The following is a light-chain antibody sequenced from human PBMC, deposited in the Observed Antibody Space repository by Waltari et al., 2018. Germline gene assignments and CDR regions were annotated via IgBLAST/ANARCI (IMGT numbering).Light chain of an antibody. CDR2: DVT. CDR1: SRDVGGQTY. V-gene: IGLV2-14*01. CDR3: SSYTSTSTSLV. Sequence: QSALTQPASVSGSPGQSITISCTGTSRDVGGQTYVPWYQQHPGKAPKLMISDVTKRPSGVSDRFSGSKSDNTASLTISGLQAEDEADYYCSSYTSTSTSLVFGGGTRLTVL. J-gene: IGLJ3*02.